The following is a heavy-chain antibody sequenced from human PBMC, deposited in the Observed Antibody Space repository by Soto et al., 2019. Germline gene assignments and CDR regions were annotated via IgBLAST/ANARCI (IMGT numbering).Heavy chain of an antibody. CDR1: GYTFTGYY. CDR2: INPNSGGT. CDR3: ARVLRSDPNSSGWLGNWFDP. J-gene: IGHJ5*02. D-gene: IGHD6-19*01. V-gene: IGHV1-2*04. Sequence: ASVKVSCKASGYTFTGYYMHWVRQAPGQGLEWMGWINPNSGGTNYAQKFQGWVTMTRDTSISTAYMELSRLRSDDTAVYYCARVLRSDPNSSGWLGNWFDPWGQGTLVTVSS.